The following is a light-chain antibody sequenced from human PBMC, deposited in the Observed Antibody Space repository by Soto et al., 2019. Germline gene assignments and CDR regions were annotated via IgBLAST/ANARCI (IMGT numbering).Light chain of an antibody. Sequence: EIVLTQSPGTLSLSPGERATLSCRASQSLSNNIYLAWYQQKPGQAPRLLIYGASTRATSFPARFSGSGSGTDFTLTISSLQSEDFAVYYCQQYNNWPWTFGQGTKVDIK. CDR1: QSLSNN. J-gene: IGKJ1*01. CDR2: GAS. V-gene: IGKV3-15*01. CDR3: QQYNNWPWT.